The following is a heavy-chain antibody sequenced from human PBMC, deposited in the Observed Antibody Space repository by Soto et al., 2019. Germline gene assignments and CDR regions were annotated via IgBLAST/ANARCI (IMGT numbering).Heavy chain of an antibody. D-gene: IGHD3-10*01. CDR1: GGSISSGGYY. CDR3: ASLYYYGSGSYYNLPNDY. CDR2: IYYSGST. J-gene: IGHJ4*02. Sequence: SETLSLTCTVSGGSISSGGYYWSWIRQHPGKGLEWIGYIYYSGSTYYNPSLKSRVTISVDTSKNQFSLKLSSVTAADTAVYYCASLYYYGSGSYYNLPNDYWGQGTLVTVSS. V-gene: IGHV4-31*03.